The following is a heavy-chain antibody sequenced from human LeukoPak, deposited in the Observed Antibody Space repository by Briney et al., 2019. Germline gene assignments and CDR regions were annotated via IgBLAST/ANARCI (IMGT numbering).Heavy chain of an antibody. CDR3: AREDIVVVPAAIRDYYYYGMDV. J-gene: IGHJ6*02. V-gene: IGHV3-7*01. Sequence: GGSLRLSCAASGFTFSSYWMSWVRQAPGKGLEWVANIKQDGSEKYYVDSVKGRFTISRDNAKNSLYLQMNSLRAEDTAVYYRAREDIVVVPAAIRDYYYYGMDVWGQGTTVTVSS. CDR2: IKQDGSEK. CDR1: GFTFSSYW. D-gene: IGHD2-2*01.